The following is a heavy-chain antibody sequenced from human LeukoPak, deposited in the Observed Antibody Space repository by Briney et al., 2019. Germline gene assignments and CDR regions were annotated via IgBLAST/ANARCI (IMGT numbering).Heavy chain of an antibody. J-gene: IGHJ4*02. Sequence: SETLSLTCSVSGGSLNDFYWSRIRQSAGRGLEWIGRVHSSGRTHYSPLFNSRVIVSADTSKNQFSLRLNSVTAADTAVYYCARTSRDAATYFDFWGQGTLVTVSS. CDR3: ARTSRDAATYFDF. CDR1: GGSLNDFY. D-gene: IGHD1-26*01. CDR2: VHSSGRT. V-gene: IGHV4-4*07.